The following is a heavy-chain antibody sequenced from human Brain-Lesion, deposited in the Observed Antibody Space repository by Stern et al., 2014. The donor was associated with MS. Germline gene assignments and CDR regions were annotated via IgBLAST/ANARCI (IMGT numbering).Heavy chain of an antibody. CDR2: IYSSGST. V-gene: IGHV4-39*01. CDR3: ARTGDDFGDYSLSY. Sequence: QVQLVESGPGLVKPSETLSLTCTVSGGSINTNNYYWGWIRQPPGKGLEWIGNIYSSGSTFYSPSLKSRVTMSVDTSKNQFPLKLSSVTAADTAVYYCARTGDDFGDYSLSYWGQGTLVTVSS. J-gene: IGHJ4*02. D-gene: IGHD4-17*01. CDR1: GGSINTNNYY.